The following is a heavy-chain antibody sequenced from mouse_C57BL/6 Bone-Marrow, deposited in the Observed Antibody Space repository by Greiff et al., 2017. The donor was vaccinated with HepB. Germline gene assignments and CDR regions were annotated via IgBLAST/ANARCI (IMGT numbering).Heavy chain of an antibody. J-gene: IGHJ2*01. Sequence: DVQLVESGPGLVKPSQSLSLTCSATGYSITSGYYCNMIRQFPRNQLEWMGYIRYDGSNNYNPSLKKRISITRDTSKNQFFLKLNSVTTEDTASYYCERVGYPYYFDYWGQGTTLTVSS. D-gene: IGHD2-14*01. CDR2: IRYDGSN. CDR3: ERVGYPYYFDY. CDR1: GYSITSGYY. V-gene: IGHV3-6*01.